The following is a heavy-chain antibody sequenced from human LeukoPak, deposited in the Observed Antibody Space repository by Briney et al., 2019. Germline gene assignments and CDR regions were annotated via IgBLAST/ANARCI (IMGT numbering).Heavy chain of an antibody. Sequence: GGSLRLSCAASGFTVSTNYMSWVRQAPGNGLEWVSIIYSGGSTYYADSARGRFTISRDNSKNTVYLQMDRLRVEDTAIYYCARTMAGTGNYFDFWGQGALVTVSS. D-gene: IGHD6-19*01. CDR3: ARTMAGTGNYFDF. CDR2: IYSGGST. CDR1: GFTVSTNY. J-gene: IGHJ4*02. V-gene: IGHV3-53*01.